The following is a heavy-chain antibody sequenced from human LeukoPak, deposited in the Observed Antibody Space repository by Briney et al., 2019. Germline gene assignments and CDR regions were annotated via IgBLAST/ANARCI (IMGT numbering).Heavy chain of an antibody. J-gene: IGHJ3*02. D-gene: IGHD1-26*01. CDR1: GYTFTDYY. Sequence: ASVKISCKVSGYTFTDYYMHWVQQAPGKGLEWMGLVDPEDGETIYAEKFQGRVTITADTSTETAYMELSSLRSEDTAVYYCATVPTEWELLLENDAFDIWGQGTMVTVSS. CDR3: ATVPTEWELLLENDAFDI. CDR2: VDPEDGET. V-gene: IGHV1-69-2*01.